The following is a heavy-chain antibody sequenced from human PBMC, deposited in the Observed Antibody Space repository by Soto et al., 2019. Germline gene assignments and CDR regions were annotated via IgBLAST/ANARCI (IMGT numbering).Heavy chain of an antibody. D-gene: IGHD2-21*01. J-gene: IGHJ6*02. CDR2: ISAYNGNT. Sequence: GASVKVSCKASGYTFTSYGISWVRQAPGQGLEWMGWISAYNGNTNYAQKLQGRVTMTTDTSTSTAYMELSSLRSEDTAVYYCARVPRVPHSPYCDYYDGMDVWGQGTTVTVSS. CDR3: ARVPRVPHSPYCDYYDGMDV. CDR1: GYTFTSYG. V-gene: IGHV1-18*01.